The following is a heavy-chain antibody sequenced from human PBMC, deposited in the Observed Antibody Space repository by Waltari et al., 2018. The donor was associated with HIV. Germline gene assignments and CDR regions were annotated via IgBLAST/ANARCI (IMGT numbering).Heavy chain of an antibody. CDR1: GYSFTTYW. D-gene: IGHD2-8*01. V-gene: IGHV5-51*03. J-gene: IGHJ4*02. Sequence: EVQLVQSGAQVKKPGESLTISCKASGYSFTTYWIGWVRQVPGKGLEWMGIIYPGDADTRYSPSFQGQVTISADKSISTAYLQWSSLQASDTAMYYCTKGMYANEDYFGYWGQGTLVTVSS. CDR2: IYPGDADT. CDR3: TKGMYANEDYFGY.